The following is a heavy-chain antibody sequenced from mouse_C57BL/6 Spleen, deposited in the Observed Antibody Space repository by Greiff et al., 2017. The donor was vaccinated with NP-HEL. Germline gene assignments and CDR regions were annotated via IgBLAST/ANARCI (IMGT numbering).Heavy chain of an antibody. V-gene: IGHV1-26*01. CDR2: INPNNGGT. J-gene: IGHJ2*01. D-gene: IGHD1-1*02. CDR1: GYTFTDYY. Sequence: EVQLQQSGPELVKPGASVKISCKASGYTFTDYYMNWVKQSHGKSLEWIGDINPNNGGTSYNQKFKGKATLTVDKSSSTAYMELRSLTSEDSAVYYCARSEYYGDYWGQGTTLTVSS. CDR3: ARSEYYGDY.